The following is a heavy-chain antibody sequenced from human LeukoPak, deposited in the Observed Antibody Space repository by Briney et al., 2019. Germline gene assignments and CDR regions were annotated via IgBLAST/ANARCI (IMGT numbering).Heavy chain of an antibody. CDR3: ARDLYCSGGSCAGYFDY. J-gene: IGHJ4*02. CDR2: ISSGSSYI. D-gene: IGHD2-15*01. V-gene: IGHV3-21*01. Sequence: GGSLRLSCAASGFTFSTYSMNWVRQAPGKGLEWVPSISSGSSYIYYADSVKGRFTISRDNAKNSLYLQMNSLRAEDTAVYYCARDLYCSGGSCAGYFDYWGQGTLVTVSS. CDR1: GFTFSTYS.